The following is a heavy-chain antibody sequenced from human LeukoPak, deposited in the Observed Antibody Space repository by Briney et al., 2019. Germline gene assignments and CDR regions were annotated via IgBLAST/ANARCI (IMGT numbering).Heavy chain of an antibody. CDR1: GGTFSSYA. V-gene: IGHV1-69*06. Sequence: SVKVSCKASGGTFSSYAISWVRQAPGQGLEWMGGVIPIFGTANYAQKFQGRVTITADKSTSTAYMELSRLRSDDTAVYYCASNTIAVAWVDYWGHGTMVTVSS. CDR2: VIPIFGTA. CDR3: ASNTIAVAWVDY. D-gene: IGHD6-19*01. J-gene: IGHJ3*01.